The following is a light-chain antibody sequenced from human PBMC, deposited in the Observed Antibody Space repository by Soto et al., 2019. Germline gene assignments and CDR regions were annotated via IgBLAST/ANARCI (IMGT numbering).Light chain of an antibody. CDR1: QDISSH. CDR2: AAS. J-gene: IGKJ2*01. CDR3: QQVNGYPHT. V-gene: IGKV1-9*01. Sequence: DVQLTQSPSFLSASVGDRVTITCRASQDISSHLAWYQQIPGKGPKLLIYAASTLQSGVPSRFSGSGSGTEFTLAISSLQSEDFATYHCQQVNGYPHTCGQGTKLEIK.